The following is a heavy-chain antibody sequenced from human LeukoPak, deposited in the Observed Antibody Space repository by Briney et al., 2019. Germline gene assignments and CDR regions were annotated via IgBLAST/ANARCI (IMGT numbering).Heavy chain of an antibody. CDR1: GFTFSDYS. J-gene: IGHJ4*02. Sequence: GGSLRLSCTASGFTFSDYSMNWVRQAPGKGLEWVSSISRRSRHVYYAASVKGRFTISRDNAKNSLYLQMNSLRAEDTAVYYCAKFERWFSGRGYYFDYWGQGTLVTVSS. CDR2: ISRRSRHV. CDR3: AKFERWFSGRGYYFDY. V-gene: IGHV3-21*04. D-gene: IGHD4-23*01.